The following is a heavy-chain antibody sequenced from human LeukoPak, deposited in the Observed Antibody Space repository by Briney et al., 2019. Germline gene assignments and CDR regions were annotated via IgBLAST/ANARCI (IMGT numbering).Heavy chain of an antibody. V-gene: IGHV4-34*01. CDR2: INHSGST. J-gene: IGHJ4*02. Sequence: SETLPLTCAVYGGSFSGYYWSWIRQPPGKGLEWIGEINHSGSTNYNPSLKSRVTISVDTSKNQFSLKLSSVTAADTAVYYCARGPLNYDFWSGYHYYFDYWGQGTLVTVSS. CDR3: ARGPLNYDFWSGYHYYFDY. D-gene: IGHD3-3*01. CDR1: GGSFSGYY.